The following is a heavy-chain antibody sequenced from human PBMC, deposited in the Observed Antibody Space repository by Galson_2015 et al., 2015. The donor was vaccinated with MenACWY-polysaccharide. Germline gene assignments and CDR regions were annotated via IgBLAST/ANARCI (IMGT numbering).Heavy chain of an antibody. CDR1: GFTFSNYS. Sequence: SLRLSCAASGFTFSNYSMNWVRQAPGKGLEWVSYIRRTGPRIYYADSVKGRFTITRDNAKSLLFPQMNSLRADDTAVYYCVRDPHALDFWGQGTLVTVSS. CDR3: VRDPHALDF. V-gene: IGHV3-48*01. CDR2: IRRTGPRI. D-gene: IGHD2-2*01. J-gene: IGHJ4*02.